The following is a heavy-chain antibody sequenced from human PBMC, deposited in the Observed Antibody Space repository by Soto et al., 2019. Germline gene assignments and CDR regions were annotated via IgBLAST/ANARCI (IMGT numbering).Heavy chain of an antibody. J-gene: IGHJ4*02. CDR2: VGGSGEYT. V-gene: IGHV3-23*01. CDR1: GFTFSSYA. Sequence: GGSLRLSCAASGFTFSSYAMIWVRQAPGKGLEWVSGVGGSGEYTYYADSVKGRFTISRDNSKNTVYSQISSLRAEDTAVYYCAKVLTGYYYYFEYWGQGTLVTVSS. D-gene: IGHD3-9*01. CDR3: AKVLTGYYYYFEY.